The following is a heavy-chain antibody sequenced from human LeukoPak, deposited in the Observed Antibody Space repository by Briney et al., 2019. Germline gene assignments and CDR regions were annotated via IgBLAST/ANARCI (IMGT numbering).Heavy chain of an antibody. V-gene: IGHV4-59*08. Sequence: SDTLSLTCAISGGSISPYFWSWIRQPPGKGLEWIGYISYAGNTKYNPSLKSRLTLSLDTPNKLFSLKLISVTAADTAVYYCARHQSGGTFPLEYWGRGVLITVS. CDR2: ISYAGNT. J-gene: IGHJ4*02. CDR3: ARHQSGGTFPLEY. CDR1: GGSISPYF. D-gene: IGHD2-15*01.